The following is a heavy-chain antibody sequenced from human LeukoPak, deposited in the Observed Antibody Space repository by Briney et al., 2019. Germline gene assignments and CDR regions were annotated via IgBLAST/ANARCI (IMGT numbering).Heavy chain of an antibody. V-gene: IGHV4-30-4*08. CDR3: ARDGRRLMTRRLANWFDP. CDR1: GGSISSGGYY. Sequence: SQTLSLTCTVSGGSISSGGYYWSWIRQPPGKGLEWIGYIYYSGSTYYNPSLKSRVTISVDTSKNQFSLKLSSVTAADTAVYYCARDGRRLMTRRLANWFDPWGQGTLVTVSS. CDR2: IYYSGST. J-gene: IGHJ5*02. D-gene: IGHD3-16*01.